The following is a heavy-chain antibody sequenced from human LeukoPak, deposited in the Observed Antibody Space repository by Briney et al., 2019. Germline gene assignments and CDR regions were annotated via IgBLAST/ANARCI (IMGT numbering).Heavy chain of an antibody. Sequence: GGSLRLSCAASGFTFSSYAMHWVRQAPGKGLEWVAVISYDGSNKYYADSVKGRFTISRDNSKNTLYLQMNSLRVEDTAVYYCARDLYDFSTTYSHDVFDVWGQGTMVTVSS. CDR2: ISYDGSNK. D-gene: IGHD3-9*01. V-gene: IGHV3-30-3*01. CDR1: GFTFSSYA. J-gene: IGHJ3*01. CDR3: ARDLYDFSTTYSHDVFDV.